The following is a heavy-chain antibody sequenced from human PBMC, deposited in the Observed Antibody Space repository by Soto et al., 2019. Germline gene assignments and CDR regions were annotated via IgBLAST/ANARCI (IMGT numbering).Heavy chain of an antibody. D-gene: IGHD6-19*01. Sequence: PGKGLEWVSTISGSGGSTYYADSVKGRFTISRDNSKNTLYLQMNSLRAEDTAVYYCATTYSSGSSQFDIWGQGT. CDR2: ISGSGGST. J-gene: IGHJ3*02. CDR3: ATTYSSGSSQFDI. V-gene: IGHV3-23*01.